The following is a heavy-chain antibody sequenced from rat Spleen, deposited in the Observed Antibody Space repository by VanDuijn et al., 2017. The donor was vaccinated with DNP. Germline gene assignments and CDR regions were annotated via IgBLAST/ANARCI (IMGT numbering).Heavy chain of an antibody. CDR1: GFTFSSYW. V-gene: IGHV5-58*01. D-gene: IGHD1-6*01. J-gene: IGHJ3*01. CDR3: AKVRYYGLPGFTY. Sequence: EVQLVESGGDLVRPGRSLNLSCVVSGFTFSSYWMYWIRQAPGKGLEWVASINPDGGSTYYSDSVKGRFAISRDNAENTLYLQMNSLRSEDTATYYCAKVRYYGLPGFTYWGQGTLVTVSS. CDR2: INPDGGST.